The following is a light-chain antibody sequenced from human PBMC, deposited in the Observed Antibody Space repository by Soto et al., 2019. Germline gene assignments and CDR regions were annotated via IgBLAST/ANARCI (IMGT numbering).Light chain of an antibody. V-gene: IGLV1-40*01. J-gene: IGLJ1*01. CDR1: SSNIGAGYD. Sequence: QSSLTQPPSVSGAPGQRGTISCTGSSSNIGAGYDVHWYQQLPGTAPKLLIYGNSNRPSGVPDRFSGSKSGTSASLAITGLQAEDEADYYCKSYDSSLSGYVFGTGTKVTVL. CDR3: KSYDSSLSGYV. CDR2: GNS.